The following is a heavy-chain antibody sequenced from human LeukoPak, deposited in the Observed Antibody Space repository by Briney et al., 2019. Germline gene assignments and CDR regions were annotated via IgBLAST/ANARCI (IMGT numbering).Heavy chain of an antibody. D-gene: IGHD3-16*02. CDR3: AKSPRGELSY. CDR1: GFTFSSYA. V-gene: IGHV3-23*01. J-gene: IGHJ4*02. CDR2: ISGSGGST. Sequence: GGSLRLSCAASGFTFSSYAMSWVRQAPGKGLEWVSAISGSGGSTYYADSVKGRFTISRDNSKDTLYLQMNSLIAEDTAVYYCAKSPRGELSYWGQGTLVTVSS.